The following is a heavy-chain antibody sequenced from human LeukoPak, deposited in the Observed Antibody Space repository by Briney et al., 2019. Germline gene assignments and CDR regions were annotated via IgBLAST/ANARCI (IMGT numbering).Heavy chain of an antibody. CDR3: ARDLDVVVPAAMGAFEI. CDR1: GFTVSSNY. Sequence: GGSLRLSCAASGFTVSSNYMSWVRQAPGKGLEWVSVIYSGGSTYYADSVKGRFTISRDNSKNTLYLQMNSLRAEDTAVYYCARDLDVVVPAAMGAFEIWSQGTMVTVSS. D-gene: IGHD2-2*01. V-gene: IGHV3-66*01. CDR2: IYSGGST. J-gene: IGHJ3*02.